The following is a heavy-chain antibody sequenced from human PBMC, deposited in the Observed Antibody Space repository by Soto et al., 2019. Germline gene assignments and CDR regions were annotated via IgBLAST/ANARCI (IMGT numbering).Heavy chain of an antibody. V-gene: IGHV3-66*01. Sequence: GGSLRLSCAASGFTVSTDWMYWVRQAPGKGLEWISVIKSGGNTNYADSVEGRFSISRDNSKNTVYLQMNSLRGEDTAVYYCVRENYYYGMDVWGQGTTVTVSS. CDR1: GFTVSTDW. CDR2: IKSGGNT. J-gene: IGHJ6*02. CDR3: VRENYYYGMDV.